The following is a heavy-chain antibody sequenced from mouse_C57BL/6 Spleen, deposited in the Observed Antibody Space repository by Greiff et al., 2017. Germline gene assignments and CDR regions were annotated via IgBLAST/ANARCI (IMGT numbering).Heavy chain of an antibody. CDR3: ANPYYYGSSYEYFDV. CDR2: IYPRDGST. Sequence: QVQLQQSDAELVKPGASVKISCKVSGYTFTDHTIHWMKQRPEQGLEWIGYIYPRDGSTKYNEKFKGKATLTADKSSSTAYMQLNRLTSEDSAVYFCANPYYYGSSYEYFDVWGTGTTVTVSS. V-gene: IGHV1-78*01. D-gene: IGHD1-1*01. CDR1: GYTFTDHT. J-gene: IGHJ1*03.